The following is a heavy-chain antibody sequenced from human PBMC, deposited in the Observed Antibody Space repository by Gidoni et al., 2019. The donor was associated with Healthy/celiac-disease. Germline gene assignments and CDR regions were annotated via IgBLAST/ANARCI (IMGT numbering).Heavy chain of an antibody. D-gene: IGHD2-2*01. Sequence: QVQLVQSGAEVRKHGYSVKVSCKASGGTFSSYAISWVRQAPGQGLEWIGGFIPIFGTANYAQKFQSRVTITADESTSTAYMELSSLRSEDTAVYFCARVHIVVLPAATYGMDVWGQGTTVTVSS. CDR2: FIPIFGTA. CDR1: GGTFSSYA. J-gene: IGHJ6*02. V-gene: IGHV1-69*01. CDR3: ARVHIVVLPAATYGMDV.